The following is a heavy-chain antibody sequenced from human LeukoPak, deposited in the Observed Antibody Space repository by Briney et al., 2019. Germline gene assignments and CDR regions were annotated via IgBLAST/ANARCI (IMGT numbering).Heavy chain of an antibody. CDR3: ARGAGSSWFDY. CDR1: GYTFTGYY. CDR2: MNPNTGGT. J-gene: IGHJ4*02. V-gene: IGHV1-2*02. Sequence: ASVKVSCKASGYTFTGYYMHWVRQAPGQGLEWMGWMNPNTGGTNFAEKFQGRVTMTRDTSISTAYMELSRLTSDDTAVYYCARGAGSSWFDYWGQGTLVTVSS. D-gene: IGHD6-13*01.